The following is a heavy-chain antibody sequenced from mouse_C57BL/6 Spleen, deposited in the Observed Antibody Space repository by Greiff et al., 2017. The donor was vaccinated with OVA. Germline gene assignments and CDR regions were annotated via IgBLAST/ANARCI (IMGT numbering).Heavy chain of an antibody. J-gene: IGHJ2*01. Sequence: VQLKESGGGLVQPGGSMKLSCAASGFTFSDAWMDWVRQSPEKGLEWVAEIRNKANNHATYYAESVKGRFTISRDDSKSSVYLQMNSLRAEDTGIYYCTRSITTVVADYWGQGTTLTVSS. CDR1: GFTFSDAW. V-gene: IGHV6-6*01. CDR2: IRNKANNHAT. CDR3: TRSITTVVADY. D-gene: IGHD1-1*01.